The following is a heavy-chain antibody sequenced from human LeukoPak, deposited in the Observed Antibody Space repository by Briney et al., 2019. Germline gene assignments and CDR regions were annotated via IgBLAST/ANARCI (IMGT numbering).Heavy chain of an antibody. CDR3: AKGIRRYPEPSSWSCFDY. CDR2: ISESGDTT. CDR1: GFTFSSYV. J-gene: IGHJ4*02. D-gene: IGHD6-13*01. Sequence: GGSLRLSCAASGFTFSSYVMSCVRHAPGKGLEWVSAISESGDTTYYAESVKGRFTVSRDNSDSTLYLQMNSLRAEDTAVYYCAKGIRRYPEPSSWSCFDYWGQGTLVTVSS. V-gene: IGHV3-23*01.